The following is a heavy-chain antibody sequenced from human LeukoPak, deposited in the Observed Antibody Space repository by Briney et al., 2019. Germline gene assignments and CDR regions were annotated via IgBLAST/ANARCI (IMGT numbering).Heavy chain of an antibody. V-gene: IGHV3-15*01. CDR2: IKSKTDGGTT. CDR3: TTGSWFDAFDI. D-gene: IGHD6-13*01. J-gene: IGHJ3*02. CDR1: GGSFSGYY. Sequence: ETLSLTCAVYGGSFSGYYWSWVRQAPGKGLEWVGRIKSKTDGGTTDYAAPVKGRFTISRDDSKNTLYLQMNSLKTEDTAVYYCTTGSWFDAFDIWGQGTMVTVSS.